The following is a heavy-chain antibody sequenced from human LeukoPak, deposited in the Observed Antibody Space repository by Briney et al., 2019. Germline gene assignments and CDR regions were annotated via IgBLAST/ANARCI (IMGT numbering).Heavy chain of an antibody. J-gene: IGHJ4*02. CDR2: INFDGSST. CDR1: GFTLSSYW. V-gene: IGHV3-74*01. D-gene: IGHD3-22*01. Sequence: GGSLRLSCAASGFTLSSYWMHWVRQVPRKGLVWVSRINFDGSSTNYADSVKGRFTISRDNAKNTLYLQMNSLRPEDTGLYYCAKDKGGEYYDRTLSNWGQGTLVTVSS. CDR3: AKDKGGEYYDRTLSN.